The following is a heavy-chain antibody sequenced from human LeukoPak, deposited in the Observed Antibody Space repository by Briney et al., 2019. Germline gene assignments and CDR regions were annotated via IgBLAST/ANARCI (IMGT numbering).Heavy chain of an antibody. V-gene: IGHV1-46*01. CDR3: ARDSSLDTAMGTYDH. Sequence: AAGTVSCKSAAYTFTIYYMHWVRQAPGQGLAWMGISNPSGVSTSYAQKFQGRVTMTRDTSTSTVYMELSSLRSEDTAVYYCARDSSLDTAMGTYDHWGQGTLVTVSS. J-gene: IGHJ4*02. D-gene: IGHD5-18*01. CDR2: SNPSGVST. CDR1: AYTFTIYY.